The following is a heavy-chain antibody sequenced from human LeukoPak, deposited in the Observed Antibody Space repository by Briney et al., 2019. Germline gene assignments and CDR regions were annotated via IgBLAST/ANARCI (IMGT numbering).Heavy chain of an antibody. CDR3: ARDWWITMVRGGYYYMDV. Sequence: ASVKVSCKASGYTFTSYGISWVRQATGQGLEWMGWMNPNSGNTGYAQKFQGGVTMTRNTSINTAYMELSSLRSEDTAVYYCARDWWITMVRGGYYYMDVWGKGTTVTVSS. V-gene: IGHV1-8*02. J-gene: IGHJ6*03. D-gene: IGHD3-10*01. CDR2: MNPNSGNT. CDR1: GYTFTSYG.